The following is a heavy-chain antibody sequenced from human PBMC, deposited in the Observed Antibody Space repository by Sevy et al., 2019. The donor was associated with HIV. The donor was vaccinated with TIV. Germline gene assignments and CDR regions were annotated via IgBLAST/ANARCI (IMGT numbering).Heavy chain of an antibody. V-gene: IGHV1-24*01. CDR2: FDPEDGET. Sequence: ASLKVSCKVSGYTLTELSMHWVRQAPGKGLEWMGGFDPEDGETIYAQKFQGRVTMTEDTSTDTAYMELSSLRSEDTAVYYCATAYPLSGYYDSSGYYGWGQGTLVTVSS. CDR3: ATAYPLSGYYDSSGYYG. J-gene: IGHJ4*02. D-gene: IGHD3-22*01. CDR1: GYTLTELS.